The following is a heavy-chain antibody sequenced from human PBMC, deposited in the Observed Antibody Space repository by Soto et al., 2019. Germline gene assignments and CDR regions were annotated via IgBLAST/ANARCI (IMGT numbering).Heavy chain of an antibody. V-gene: IGHV1-46*01. CDR1: GYTFTSYN. CDR3: ASAAGRFGELSGFDP. CDR2: INPLGFST. D-gene: IGHD3-10*01. J-gene: IGHJ5*02. Sequence: QVQLVQSGAEVKKPGASVKVSCKASGYTFTSYNMHWVRQAPGQGLEWVGMINPLGFSTTYAQKLRGRVTMARNTSASTVYMELTNLGSDDTAVYYCASAAGRFGELSGFDPWGQGTLVTVSP.